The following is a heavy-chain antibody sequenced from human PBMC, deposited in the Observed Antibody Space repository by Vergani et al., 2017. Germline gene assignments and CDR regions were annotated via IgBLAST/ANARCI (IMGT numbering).Heavy chain of an antibody. J-gene: IGHJ5*02. CDR2: ISSSGSTI. CDR1: GFTFSDYY. D-gene: IGHD6-13*01. Sequence: QVQLVESGGGLVKPGGSLRLSCAASGFTFSDYYMSLIRQAPGEGLEWVSYISSSGSTIYYADSVKGRFTISRDNAKNSLSLQMNRLRAEGTAVYYCARDSSSSWLSTNWFDPWGQGTLVTVSS. CDR3: ARDSSSSWLSTNWFDP. V-gene: IGHV3-11*01.